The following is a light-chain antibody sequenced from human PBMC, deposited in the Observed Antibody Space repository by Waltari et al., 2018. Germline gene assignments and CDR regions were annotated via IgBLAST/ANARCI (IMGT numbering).Light chain of an antibody. J-gene: IGKJ1*01. CDR3: LQYLHTPRT. Sequence: DVVMTQSPDSLAVSLGERATINFKSSQSLLYTSNNKNYLAWYQQKPGQPPKILIYLASIRESGVPDRFSGSGSGTDFTLTISGLQAEDVASYFCLQYLHTPRTFGQGTKVEIK. CDR1: QSLLYTSNNKNY. V-gene: IGKV4-1*01. CDR2: LAS.